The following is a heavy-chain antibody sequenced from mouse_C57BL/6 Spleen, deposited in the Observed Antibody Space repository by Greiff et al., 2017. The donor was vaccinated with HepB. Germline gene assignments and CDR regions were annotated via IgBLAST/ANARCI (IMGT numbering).Heavy chain of an antibody. CDR3: ARLPTVASYWYFDV. Sequence: SGYTFTDYNMDWVKQSHGKSLEWIGDINPNNGGTLYNQKFKGKATLTVDKSSSTAYMELRSLTSEDTAVYYCARLPTVASYWYFDVWGTGTTVTVAS. CDR2: INPNNGGT. V-gene: IGHV1-18*01. J-gene: IGHJ1*03. CDR1: GYTFTDYN. D-gene: IGHD1-1*01.